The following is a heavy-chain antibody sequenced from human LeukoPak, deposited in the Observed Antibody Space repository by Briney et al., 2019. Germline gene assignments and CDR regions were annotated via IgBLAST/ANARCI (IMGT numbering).Heavy chain of an antibody. CDR1: GYTFTSYG. V-gene: IGHV1-18*01. CDR2: ISAYNGNT. D-gene: IGHD6-19*01. J-gene: IGHJ4*02. Sequence: ASVKVSCKASGYTFTSYGISWVRQAPGQGLEWMGWISAYNGNTNYAQKLQGSVTITTDTSTSTAYMELRSLRSDDTAVYYCARVLAVAGLYYFDYWGQGTLVTVSS. CDR3: ARVLAVAGLYYFDY.